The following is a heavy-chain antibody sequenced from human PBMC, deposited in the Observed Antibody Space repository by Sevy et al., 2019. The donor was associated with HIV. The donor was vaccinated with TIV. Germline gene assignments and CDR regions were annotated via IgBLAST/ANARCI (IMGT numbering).Heavy chain of an antibody. CDR3: ARETAAAGSLYYYYGMDV. D-gene: IGHD6-13*01. CDR1: GFTFSSYS. CDR2: ISSSRSTI. J-gene: IGHJ6*02. V-gene: IGHV3-48*02. Sequence: GGSQRLSCAASGFTFSSYSMNWVRQAPGKGLEWVSYISSSRSTIYYADSVKGRFTISRDNAKNSLCLQMNSLRDEDTAVYYCARETAAAGSLYYYYGMDVWGQGTTVTVSS.